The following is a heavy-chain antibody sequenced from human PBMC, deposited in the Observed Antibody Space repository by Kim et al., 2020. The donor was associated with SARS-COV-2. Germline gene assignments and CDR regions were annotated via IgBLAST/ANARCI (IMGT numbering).Heavy chain of an antibody. CDR3: ARPDIGEVDY. J-gene: IGHJ4*02. CDR2: ISYDGSNK. Sequence: GGSLRLSCAASGFTFSSYGMHWVRQAPGKGLEWVAVISYDGSNKYYADSVKGRFTISRDNSKNTLYLQMNSLRAEDTAVYYCARPDIGEVDYWGQGTLVTVSS. CDR1: GFTFSSYG. D-gene: IGHD3-10*01. V-gene: IGHV3-30*03.